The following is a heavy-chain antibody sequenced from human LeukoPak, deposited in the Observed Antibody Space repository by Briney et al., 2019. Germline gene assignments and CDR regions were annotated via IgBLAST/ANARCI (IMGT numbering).Heavy chain of an antibody. CDR2: IYYSGST. V-gene: IGHV4-39*01. CDR1: GFTFSNYW. J-gene: IGHJ6*03. Sequence: QSGGSLRLSCAAAGFTFSNYWMHWVRQAPGKGLEWIGSIYYSGSTYYNPSLKSRVTISVDTSKNQFSLKLSSVTAADTAVYYCGRLFYDFWSGHYYYYMDVWGKGTTVTVSS. D-gene: IGHD3-3*01. CDR3: GRLFYDFWSGHYYYYMDV.